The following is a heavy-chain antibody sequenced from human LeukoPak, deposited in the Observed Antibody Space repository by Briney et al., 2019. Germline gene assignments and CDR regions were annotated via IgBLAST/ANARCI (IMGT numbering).Heavy chain of an antibody. J-gene: IGHJ4*02. CDR3: ARGRLYYGSGSYYDY. CDR2: INHSGST. D-gene: IGHD3-10*01. CDR1: GGSFSGDY. V-gene: IGHV4-34*01. Sequence: PSETLSLTCAVYGGSFSGDYWSWIRQPPGKGLEWIGEINHSGSTNYNPSLKSRVTISVDTSKNQFSLKLSSVTAADTAVYYCARGRLYYGSGSYYDYWGQGTLVTVSS.